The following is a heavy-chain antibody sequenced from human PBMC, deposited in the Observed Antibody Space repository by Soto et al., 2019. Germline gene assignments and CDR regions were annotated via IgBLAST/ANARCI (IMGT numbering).Heavy chain of an antibody. CDR1: GFIFSDYY. CDR2: TRDKGNSYST. V-gene: IGHV3-72*01. J-gene: IGHJ4*02. Sequence: EVQLVESGGGLVQPGGSLRLSCAGSGFIFSDYYIDWVRQAPGKGLEWVGRTRDKGNSYSTDYAASVKGRFTVSRDASTNSLYLQMNSMKTEATALYYCTRSITGTTSFDYWGQGTLVTVSS. CDR3: TRSITGTTSFDY. D-gene: IGHD1-7*01.